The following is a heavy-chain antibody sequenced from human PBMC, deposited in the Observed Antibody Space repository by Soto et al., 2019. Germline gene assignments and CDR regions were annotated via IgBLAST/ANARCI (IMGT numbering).Heavy chain of an antibody. J-gene: IGHJ1*01. CDR2: ISSSGSTI. Sequence: GRTLGLACAASGFTCSDYYMRWIRQAPGKGLEWVSYISSSGSTIYYADSVKGRFTISRENAKNSLYLQMNSLRDADTAVYYCARILRGPMFSSYLFAYWAQGTLV. D-gene: IGHD3-10*01. CDR3: ARILRGPMFSSYLFAY. V-gene: IGHV3-11*01. CDR1: GFTCSDYY.